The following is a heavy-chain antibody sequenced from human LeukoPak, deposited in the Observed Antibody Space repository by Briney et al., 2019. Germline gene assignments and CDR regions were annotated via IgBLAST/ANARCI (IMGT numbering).Heavy chain of an antibody. Sequence: SETLSLTCNVSGYSISSGYYWAWIRQAPGKGLEWIGSIYHSGYTHYNPSLKGRVTISVDTSKNDFSLKLSSVAAADTAIYHGARDMNPTHYFYSRGQGTLFTVSS. CDR3: ARDMNPTHYFYS. CDR2: IYHSGYT. J-gene: IGHJ4*02. D-gene: IGHD3-16*01. V-gene: IGHV4-38-2*02. CDR1: GYSISSGYY.